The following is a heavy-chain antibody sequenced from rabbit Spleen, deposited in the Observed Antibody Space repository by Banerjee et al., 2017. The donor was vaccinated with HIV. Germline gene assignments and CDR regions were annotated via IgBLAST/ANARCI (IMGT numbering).Heavy chain of an antibody. D-gene: IGHD2-1*01. CDR3: VRDRDPSASDYRKLDL. J-gene: IGHJ3*01. V-gene: IGHV1S54*01. CDR1: GFTLNSYY. Sequence: ASGFTLNSYYMNWVRQAPGKGLEYISHTSSGGTTYYASWVNGRFSISRENTQNTVSLQMNSLTAADTATYFCVRDRDPSASDYRKLDLWGPGTLVTVS. CDR2: TSSGGTT.